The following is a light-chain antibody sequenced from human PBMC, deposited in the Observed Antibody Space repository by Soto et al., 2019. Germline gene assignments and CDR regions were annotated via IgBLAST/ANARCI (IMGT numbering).Light chain of an antibody. CDR3: MQALESPPT. V-gene: IGKV2-28*01. CDR2: MGF. Sequence: DIVMTQSPLSLPVTPGEPASISCRSSQSLLNRNGQNCLDWYLQKPGQSPQLLIHMGFIRASGVPDRFSGSASGTYFTLTISSVEAEDVGVYYCMQALESPPTFGGGTKVEIK. J-gene: IGKJ4*01. CDR1: QSLLNRNGQNC.